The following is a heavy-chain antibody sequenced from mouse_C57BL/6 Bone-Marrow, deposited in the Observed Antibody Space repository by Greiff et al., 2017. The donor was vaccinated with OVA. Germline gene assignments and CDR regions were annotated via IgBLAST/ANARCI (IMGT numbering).Heavy chain of an antibody. CDR1: GYTFTSYW. CDR3: ARSVLGLAMDY. D-gene: IGHD4-1*01. V-gene: IGHV1-55*01. Sequence: QVQLQQPGAELVKPGASVKMSCKASGYTFTSYWITWVKQRPGQGLEWIGDIYPGSGSTNYNEKFKSKATLTVDTSSSTAYLQLSSLTAEDSAVYYCARSVLGLAMDYWGQGTSVTVSS. J-gene: IGHJ4*01. CDR2: IYPGSGST.